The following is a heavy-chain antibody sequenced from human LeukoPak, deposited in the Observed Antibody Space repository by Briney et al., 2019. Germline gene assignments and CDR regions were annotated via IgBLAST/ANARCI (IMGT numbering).Heavy chain of an antibody. J-gene: IGHJ4*02. V-gene: IGHV1-2*02. CDR3: AKILGYCTNGVCYDY. CDR1: GYTFTGYY. D-gene: IGHD2-8*01. CDR2: INPNSGGT. Sequence: VASVKVSCKASGYTFTGYYMHWLRQAPGQGLEWMGWINPNSGGTNYAQKFQGRVTMTRDTSISTAYMELSRLRSDDTAVYYCAKILGYCTNGVCYDYWGQGTLVTVSS.